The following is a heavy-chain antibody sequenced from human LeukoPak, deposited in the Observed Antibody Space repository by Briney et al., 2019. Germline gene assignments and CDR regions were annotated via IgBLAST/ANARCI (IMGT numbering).Heavy chain of an antibody. Sequence: GGSLRLSCAASGFTFSSYAMSWVRQAPGKGLEWVSAISGSGGSTYYADSVKGRFTISRDNSKNTLYLQMNSLRAEDTAVYYCAKDAVMYYDFWSGYYFSSYYFDYWGQGTLATVSS. CDR3: AKDAVMYYDFWSGYYFSSYYFDY. V-gene: IGHV3-23*01. J-gene: IGHJ4*02. CDR1: GFTFSSYA. D-gene: IGHD3-3*01. CDR2: ISGSGGST.